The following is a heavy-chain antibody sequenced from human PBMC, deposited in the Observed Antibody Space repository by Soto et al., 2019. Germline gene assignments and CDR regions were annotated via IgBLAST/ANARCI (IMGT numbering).Heavy chain of an antibody. CDR2: IKSKTDGGTT. Sequence: GGSLRLSCAASGFTFSNAWMSWVRQAPGKGLEWVGRIKSKTDGGTTDYAAPVKGRFTISRDDSKNTLYLQMNSLKTEDTAVYYCTTVIADYCSGGSCYGEWWGQGTLVTVSS. CDR1: GFTFSNAW. J-gene: IGHJ4*02. D-gene: IGHD2-15*01. CDR3: TTVIADYCSGGSCYGEW. V-gene: IGHV3-15*01.